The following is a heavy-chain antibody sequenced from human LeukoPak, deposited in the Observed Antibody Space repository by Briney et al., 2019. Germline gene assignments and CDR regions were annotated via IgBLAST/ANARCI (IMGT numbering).Heavy chain of an antibody. J-gene: IGHJ4*01. Sequence: TGGSLRLSCAASGFTVSSNYMSWVRQAPVRGLEWVSIIYRDGSTYSADSVKGRFTISRDNSKNTLYLQVNSLRADDTALYYCARTIAAAGLDYFDLWGHGTLVTVSS. V-gene: IGHV3-53*01. CDR2: IYRDGST. CDR3: ARTIAAAGLDYFDL. CDR1: GFTVSSNY. D-gene: IGHD6-13*01.